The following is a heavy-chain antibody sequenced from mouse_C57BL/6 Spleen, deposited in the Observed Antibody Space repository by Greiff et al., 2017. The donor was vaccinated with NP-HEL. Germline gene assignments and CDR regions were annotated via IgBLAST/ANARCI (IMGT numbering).Heavy chain of an antibody. CDR2: IYPGSGNT. CDR1: GYTFTDYY. D-gene: IGHD2-4*01. Sequence: QVQLKQSGAELVRPGASVKLSCKASGYTFTDYYINWVKQRPGQGLEWIARIYPGSGNTYYNEKFKGKATLTAEKSSSTAYMQLSSLTSEDSAVYFCARSGSTMKYYYAMDYWGQGTSVTVSS. J-gene: IGHJ4*01. CDR3: ARSGSTMKYYYAMDY. V-gene: IGHV1-76*01.